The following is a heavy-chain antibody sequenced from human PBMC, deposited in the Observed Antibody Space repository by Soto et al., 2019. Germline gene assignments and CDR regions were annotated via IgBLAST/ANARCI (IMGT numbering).Heavy chain of an antibody. V-gene: IGHV4-59*01. J-gene: IGHJ3*02. Sequence: QVQLQESGPGLVKPSETRSINCTVSGGSISRYYCSWIRQPPGKGLAWIVYIYYSGSTNNNPSLKSRDTISGDTSKIQFSLKLSSVPAADPAVYDCASWTTVTTERFDACDIWAPGTLGTVSS. D-gene: IGHD4-17*01. CDR1: GGSISRYY. CDR3: ASWTTVTTERFDACDI. CDR2: IYYSGST.